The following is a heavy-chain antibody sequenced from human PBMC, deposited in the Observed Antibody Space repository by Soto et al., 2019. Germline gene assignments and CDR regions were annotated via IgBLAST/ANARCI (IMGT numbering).Heavy chain of an antibody. J-gene: IGHJ4*02. CDR1: GYTLTELS. CDR2: FDPEDGET. CDR3: ATDGVAYSYGYYFDY. V-gene: IGHV1-24*01. Sequence: ASVKVSCKVSGYTLTELSMHWVRQAPGKGLEWIGGFDPEDGETIYAQKFQGRVTMTEDTSTDTAYMELSSLRSEDTAVYCCATDGVAYSYGYYFDYWGQGTLVTVSS. D-gene: IGHD5-18*01.